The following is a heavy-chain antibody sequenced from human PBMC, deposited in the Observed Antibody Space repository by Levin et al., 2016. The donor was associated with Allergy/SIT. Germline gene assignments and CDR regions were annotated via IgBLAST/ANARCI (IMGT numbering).Heavy chain of an antibody. V-gene: IGHV3-23*01. CDR3: AKDRVDFGGYDHYYAMDV. D-gene: IGHD5-12*01. Sequence: GGSLRLSCAASGFTFNNYAMYWVRQAPGKGLEWVSATSGSGGSTYYTTSVRGRFTIYRDNSNNVLYLQMHGLRPDDTAVYHCAKDRVDFGGYDHYYAMDVWGQGTTVTVSS. CDR2: TSGSGGST. CDR1: GFTFNNYA. J-gene: IGHJ6*02.